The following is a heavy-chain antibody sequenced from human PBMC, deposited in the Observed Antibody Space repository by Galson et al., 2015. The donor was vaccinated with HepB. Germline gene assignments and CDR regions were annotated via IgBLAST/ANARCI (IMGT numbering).Heavy chain of an antibody. CDR2: IYYSGST. CDR1: GGSISSYY. CDR3: AREMYCSSTSCSFFDP. J-gene: IGHJ5*02. D-gene: IGHD2-2*01. Sequence: QVQLQESGPGLVKPSETLSLTCTVSGGSISSYYWSWIRQPPGKGLEWIGYIYYSGSTNYNPSLKSRVTISVDTSKNQFSLKLSSVTAADTAVYYCAREMYCSSTSCSFFDPWGQGTLVTVSS. V-gene: IGHV4-59*01.